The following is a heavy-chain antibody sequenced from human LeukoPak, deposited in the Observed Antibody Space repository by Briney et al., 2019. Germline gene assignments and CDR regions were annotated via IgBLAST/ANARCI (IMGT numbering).Heavy chain of an antibody. Sequence: GGSLRLSCAASGFTFSSYFMHWVRQTPGKGLEWVSVIYGGGSTYYADSVKGRFTISRDNSKNTLYLQMSSLRVEDTAVYYCAPGGNEAFDIWGQGTMVTVSS. D-gene: IGHD4-23*01. CDR1: GFTFSSYF. J-gene: IGHJ3*02. V-gene: IGHV3-53*01. CDR2: IYGGGST. CDR3: APGGNEAFDI.